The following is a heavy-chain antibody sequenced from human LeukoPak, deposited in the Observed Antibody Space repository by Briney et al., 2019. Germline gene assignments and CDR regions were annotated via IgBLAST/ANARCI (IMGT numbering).Heavy chain of an antibody. CDR1: GFTFDDYA. J-gene: IGHJ4*02. D-gene: IGHD6-13*01. CDR3: AKDIRQQLVTTSFHY. CDR2: ISWNSGSI. V-gene: IGHV3-9*01. Sequence: GRSLRLSCAASGFTFDDYAMHWVRQAPGKGLEWVSGISWNSGSIGYADSVKGRFTISRDNAKNSLYLQMNSLRAEDTALYYCAKDIRQQLVTTSFHYWGQGTLVTVSS.